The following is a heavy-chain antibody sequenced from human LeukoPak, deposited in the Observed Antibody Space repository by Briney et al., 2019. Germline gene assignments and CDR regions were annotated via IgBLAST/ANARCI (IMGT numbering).Heavy chain of an antibody. V-gene: IGHV4-4*07. J-gene: IGHJ5*02. CDR1: GGSINSYY. CDR2: IYSSGST. Sequence: PSETLSLTCTVSGGSINSYYWSWIRQPAGKGLEWIGRIYSSGSTNYNPSLKSRVTMSVDTSNNQFSLKLSSVTAADTAAYYCARGRGPGFDPWGQGTLVTVSS. D-gene: IGHD3-10*01. CDR3: ARGRGPGFDP.